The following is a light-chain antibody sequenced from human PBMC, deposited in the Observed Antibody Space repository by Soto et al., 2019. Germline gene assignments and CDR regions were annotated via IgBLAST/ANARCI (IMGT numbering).Light chain of an antibody. V-gene: IGLV2-14*01. CDR3: ISYTTSKSVV. Sequence: QSALTQPASVSGSPGQSITVSCTGTSSDIGAYNYVSWHQHHPGKAPKFIIYDVNTRPSGVSDRFSGSKSGNTASLTISGLQAEDEADYYCISYTTSKSVVFGGGTQLTVL. CDR1: SSDIGAYNY. J-gene: IGLJ2*01. CDR2: DVN.